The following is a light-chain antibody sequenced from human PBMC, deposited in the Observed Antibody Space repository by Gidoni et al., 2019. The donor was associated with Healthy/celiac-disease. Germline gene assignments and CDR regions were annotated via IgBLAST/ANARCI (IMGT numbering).Light chain of an antibody. CDR3: MQALQTPRT. J-gene: IGKJ1*01. CDR2: LGS. Sequence: DIVMTQSPLSLPVTPGEPASISCRSSQSLLHSNGYNYLVWYLQKPGQSPQLLIYLGSNRASGVPDRFSGSGSGTDFTLKISRVEAEDVGVYYCMQALQTPRTFGQXTKVEIK. V-gene: IGKV2-28*01. CDR1: QSLLHSNGYNY.